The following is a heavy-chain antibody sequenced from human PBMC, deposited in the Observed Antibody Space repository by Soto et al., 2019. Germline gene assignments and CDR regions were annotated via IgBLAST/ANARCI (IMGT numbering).Heavy chain of an antibody. V-gene: IGHV3-30*04. CDR2: ISRDGSHK. Sequence: PRLSCAASGFTFRNYAIHWVRQAPGKGLEWVAVISRDGSHKYYLDSVKGRFTISRDNSKDTVNLLMISLRDNDSAMYYCARSRNSAVADSFDFWGQGTLVTVSS. CDR3: ARSRNSAVADSFDF. CDR1: GFTFRNYA. D-gene: IGHD1-26*01. J-gene: IGHJ4*02.